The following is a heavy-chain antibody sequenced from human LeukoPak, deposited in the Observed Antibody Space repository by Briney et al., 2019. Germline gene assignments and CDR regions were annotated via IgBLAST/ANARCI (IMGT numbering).Heavy chain of an antibody. J-gene: IGHJ4*02. CDR3: ARHSRSSSSSPFDY. V-gene: IGHV4-59*08. CDR1: GGSISSYY. CDR2: IYYSGST. Sequence: SETLSLTCTVSGGSISSYYWSWIRQPPGKGLEWIGYIYYSGSTNYNPSLKSRVTISVDTSKNQFSLKLSSVTAADTAVYYCARHSRSSSSSPFDYWGQGTLVTVSS. D-gene: IGHD6-6*01.